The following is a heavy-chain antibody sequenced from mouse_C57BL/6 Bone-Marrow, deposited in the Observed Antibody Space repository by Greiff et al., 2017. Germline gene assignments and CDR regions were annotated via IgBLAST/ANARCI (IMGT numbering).Heavy chain of an antibody. D-gene: IGHD1-1*01. V-gene: IGHV1-64*01. CDR3: AREGYYGSSRTFAY. J-gene: IGHJ3*01. CDR2: IHPNSGST. Sequence: VQLQQSGAELVKPGASVKLSCKASGYTFTSYWMHWVKQRPGQGLEWIGMIHPNSGSTNYNEKFKSKATLTVDKSSSTAYMQLSSLTSEDSAVDYCAREGYYGSSRTFAYWGQGTLVTVSA. CDR1: GYTFTSYW.